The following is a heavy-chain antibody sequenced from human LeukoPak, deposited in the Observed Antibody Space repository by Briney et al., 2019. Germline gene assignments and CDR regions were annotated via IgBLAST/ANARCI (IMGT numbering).Heavy chain of an antibody. J-gene: IGHJ4*02. V-gene: IGHV4-61*01. Sequence: PSETLSLTCTVSGGSVSSGSYYWSWIRQPPGTGLEWVGYIYYSGSTNYNPSLKSRVTISVDTSKNQFSLKLSSVTAADTAVYYCATNSRGSDYWGQGTLVTVSS. CDR3: ATNSRGSDY. CDR2: IYYSGST. D-gene: IGHD3-10*01. CDR1: GGSVSSGSYY.